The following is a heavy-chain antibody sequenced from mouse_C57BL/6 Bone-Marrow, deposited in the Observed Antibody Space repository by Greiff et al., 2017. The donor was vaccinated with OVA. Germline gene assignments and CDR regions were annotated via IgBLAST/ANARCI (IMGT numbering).Heavy chain of an antibody. D-gene: IGHD2-2*01. Sequence: EVMLVESGGGLVQPGGSLKLSCAASGFTFSDYYMYWVRQTPEKRLEWVAYISNGGCSTYYPDTVKGRFTISRDNAKNTLYLQMSRLKSEDTAMYYCARGGYDYWGQGTTLTVSS. CDR2: ISNGGCST. CDR3: ARGGYDY. J-gene: IGHJ2*01. V-gene: IGHV5-12*01. CDR1: GFTFSDYY.